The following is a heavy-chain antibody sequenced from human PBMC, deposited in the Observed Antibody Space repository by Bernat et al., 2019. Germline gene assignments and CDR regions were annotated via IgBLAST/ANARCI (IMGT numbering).Heavy chain of an antibody. CDR1: GFTFSNYG. J-gene: IGHJ4*02. CDR3: AKSVYSSSAHYFDY. CDR2: ISHDETYK. V-gene: IGHV3-30-3*02. D-gene: IGHD6-6*01. Sequence: QVQLVESGGGVVQPGRSLRLSCAASGFTFSNYGMHWVRQAPGKGLEWVAVISHDETYKYYADSVKGRFTISRDNSKNTLYLQMNSLRAEDTAVYYCAKSVYSSSAHYFDYWGQGALVTVSS.